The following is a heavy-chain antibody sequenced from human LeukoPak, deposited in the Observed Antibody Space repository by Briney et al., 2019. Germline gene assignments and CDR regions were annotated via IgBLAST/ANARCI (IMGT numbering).Heavy chain of an antibody. V-gene: IGHV6-1*01. Sequence: SQTLSLTCAISGDSVSNNNTAWNWIRQSPSRGLEWLGRTYYRSKWYNDYAVSVKGRITINPDTSKNQFSLQLNSVTPEDTAVFYCARFDSRRKSFDYWGQGTLLTVSS. D-gene: IGHD3-22*01. CDR2: TYYRSKWYN. CDR1: GDSVSNNNTA. CDR3: ARFDSRRKSFDY. J-gene: IGHJ4*02.